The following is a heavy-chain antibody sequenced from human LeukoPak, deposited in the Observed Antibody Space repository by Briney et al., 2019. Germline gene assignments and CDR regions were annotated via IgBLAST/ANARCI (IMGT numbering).Heavy chain of an antibody. CDR1: GFTFSSYA. Sequence: GGSLRLSCAASGFTFSSYAMSWVRQAPGKGLQWVSSISGSGGSTYYADSVKGRFTISRDNSKNTLYLQMNSLRAEDTAVYYCAKGVGGYYFDYWGQGTLVTVSS. D-gene: IGHD2-15*01. J-gene: IGHJ4*02. V-gene: IGHV3-23*01. CDR3: AKGVGGYYFDY. CDR2: ISGSGGST.